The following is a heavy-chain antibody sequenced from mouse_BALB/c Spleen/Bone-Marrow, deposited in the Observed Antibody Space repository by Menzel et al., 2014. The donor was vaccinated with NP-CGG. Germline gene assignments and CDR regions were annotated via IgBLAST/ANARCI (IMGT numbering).Heavy chain of an antibody. Sequence: LVESGGGLVQPGGSRKLSCAASGFTFSSFGMHWVRQAPEKGLEWVAYISSGSRTVFYADTVKGRFTISRDNPKNTLFLQMTSLRSEDTAMYYCTRSRGNWDDFDYWGQGTTLTVSS. CDR3: TRSRGNWDDFDY. V-gene: IGHV5-17*02. CDR1: GFTFSSFG. J-gene: IGHJ2*01. CDR2: ISSGSRTV. D-gene: IGHD3-3*01.